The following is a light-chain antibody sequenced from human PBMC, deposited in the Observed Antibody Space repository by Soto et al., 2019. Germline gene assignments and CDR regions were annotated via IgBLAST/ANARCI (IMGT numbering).Light chain of an antibody. CDR2: GAS. CDR3: QEYGSLTQT. V-gene: IGKV3-20*01. CDR1: QSVSSSY. J-gene: IGKJ1*01. Sequence: ELVLTQSPGTLSLSPGERAALSCRASQSVSSSYLAWYQQKPGQAPRLLIYGASSRATGIPDRISGSGSGTDFSLTICRLETEDFVVYCGQEYGSLTQTFCQGAKVDIK.